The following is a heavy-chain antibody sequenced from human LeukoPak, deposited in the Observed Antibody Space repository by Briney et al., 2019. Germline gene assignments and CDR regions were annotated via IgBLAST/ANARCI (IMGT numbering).Heavy chain of an antibody. D-gene: IGHD3-10*01. CDR3: ARGYGSGSCLDY. V-gene: IGHV3-7*04. J-gene: IGHJ4*02. Sequence: GGFLRLSCAASGLTFSRYWMSWVRQAPGKGLEWVANIKQDGSEKYYVDSVKGRFTISRDNAKNSLYLQMNSLRAEDTAVYYCARGYGSGSCLDYWGQGTLVTVSS. CDR1: GLTFSRYW. CDR2: IKQDGSEK.